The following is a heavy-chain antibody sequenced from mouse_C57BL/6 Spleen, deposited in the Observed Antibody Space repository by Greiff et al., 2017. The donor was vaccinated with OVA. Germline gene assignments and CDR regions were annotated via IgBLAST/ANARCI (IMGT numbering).Heavy chain of an antibody. V-gene: IGHV1-66*01. Sequence: VQLMESGPELVKPGASVKISCKASGYSFTSYYIHWVKQRPGQGLEWIGWIYPGSGNTKYNEKFKGKATLTVDTSSSTAYMQLSSLTSEDSAVYYCASAYYSNYEGFAYWGQGTLVTVSA. J-gene: IGHJ3*01. CDR3: ASAYYSNYEGFAY. CDR2: IYPGSGNT. D-gene: IGHD2-5*01. CDR1: GYSFTSYY.